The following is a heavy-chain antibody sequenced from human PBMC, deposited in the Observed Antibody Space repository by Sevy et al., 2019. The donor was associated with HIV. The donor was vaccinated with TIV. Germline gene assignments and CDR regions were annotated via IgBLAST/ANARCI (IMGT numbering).Heavy chain of an antibody. CDR1: DGSISSGGYY. D-gene: IGHD6-13*01. Sequence: SETLSLTCTVSDGSISSGGYYWSWIRQHPGKGLEWIGYIYYSGSTYYNPSLKSRVTISVDTSKNQFSLKLSSVTAADTAVYYCAREGDCRYSSSCYGMDVWGQGTTVTVSS. V-gene: IGHV4-31*03. J-gene: IGHJ6*02. CDR2: IYYSGST. CDR3: AREGDCRYSSSCYGMDV.